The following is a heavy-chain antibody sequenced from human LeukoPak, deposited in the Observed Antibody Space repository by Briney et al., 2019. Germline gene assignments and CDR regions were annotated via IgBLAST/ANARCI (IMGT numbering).Heavy chain of an antibody. CDR3: ATDLYYYDSSGRP. J-gene: IGHJ5*02. Sequence: ASVKVSCKVSGYTLTELSMHWVRQAPGKGLELMGGFDPEDGETIYAQKFQGRVTMTEDTSTDTAYMELSSLRSEDTAVYYCATDLYYYDSSGRPWGQGTLVTVSS. V-gene: IGHV1-24*01. CDR2: FDPEDGET. CDR1: GYTLTELS. D-gene: IGHD3-22*01.